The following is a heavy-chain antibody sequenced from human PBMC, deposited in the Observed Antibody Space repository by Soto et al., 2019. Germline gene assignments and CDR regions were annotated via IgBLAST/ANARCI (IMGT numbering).Heavy chain of an antibody. D-gene: IGHD3-16*01. V-gene: IGHV3-23*01. CDR1: GFTFSSYA. J-gene: IGHJ5*02. CDR2: ISGSGGST. Sequence: GGSLRLSCAASGFTFSSYAMSWVRQAPGKGLEWVSAISGSGGSTYYADSVKGRFTISRDNSKNTLYLQMNSLRAEDTAVYYCAKSRIYDYIWGRPPPRSTTVGWDWFDPWGQGTLVTVSS. CDR3: AKSRIYDYIWGRPPPRSTTVGWDWFDP.